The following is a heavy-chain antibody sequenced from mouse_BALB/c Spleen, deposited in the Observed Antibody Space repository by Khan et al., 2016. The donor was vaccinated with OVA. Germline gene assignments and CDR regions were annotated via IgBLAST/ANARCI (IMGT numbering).Heavy chain of an antibody. CDR1: GYIFTSYW. CDR3: SRNDYGSTSTMDY. CDR2: INPGTGST. D-gene: IGHD1-1*01. V-gene: IGHV1-76*01. Sequence: QVQLKQSGAELVRPGASVKLSCKTSGYIFTSYWIHWVKQRSGQGLEWIARINPGTGSTYYNEKFKDTATLTADKSSSTAYMQLSSLKSEDSAVFFGSRNDYGSTSTMDYWGQGTSVTVSS. J-gene: IGHJ4*01.